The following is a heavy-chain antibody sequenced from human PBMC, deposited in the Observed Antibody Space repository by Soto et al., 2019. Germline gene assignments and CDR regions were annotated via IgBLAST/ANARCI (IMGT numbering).Heavy chain of an antibody. CDR1: GFTFSSDA. J-gene: IGHJ4*01. D-gene: IGHD3-22*01. V-gene: IGHV3-23*01. Sequence: GXSLRLSGAASGFTFSSDAMSWVHQAPGKGLEWVSAISGSGGSTYYADSVKGRFTISRDNSKNTLYLQLNSLRAEDTAVYYCAYLGDSSGYYYFDYWGQEPWSPSPQ. CDR3: AYLGDSSGYYYFDY. CDR2: ISGSGGST.